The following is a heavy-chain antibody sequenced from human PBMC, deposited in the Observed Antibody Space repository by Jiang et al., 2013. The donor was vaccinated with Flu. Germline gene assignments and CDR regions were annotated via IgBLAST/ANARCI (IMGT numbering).Heavy chain of an antibody. J-gene: IGHJ6*02. CDR1: SGSINDNY. D-gene: IGHD6-6*01. Sequence: SLTCTVSSGSINDNYWSWIRQPPGKGLEWIGYIYYSGSTNYNPSLKSRVTISVDTSKNQFSLKLSSVTAADTAVYYCARDGAAPYYYGMDVWGQGTTVTVSS. CDR3: ARDGAAPYYYGMDV. V-gene: IGHV4-59*01. CDR2: IYYSGST.